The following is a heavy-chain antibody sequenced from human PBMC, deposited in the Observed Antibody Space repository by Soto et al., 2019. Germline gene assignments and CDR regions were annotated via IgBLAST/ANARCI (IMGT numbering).Heavy chain of an antibody. Sequence: EVQLLESGGDLVRPGESLRLSCAASGFNFNKYAMSWVRQAPGEGLEWVSGISCCGGNASYADSVKGRFTIARDDSKNTLFFHMNSLRVEDTAEYYCAKADGEQWLLPHLENWGRGTLVTV. CDR1: GFNFNKYA. V-gene: IGHV3-23*01. D-gene: IGHD6-19*01. CDR3: AKADGEQWLLPHLEN. J-gene: IGHJ4*02. CDR2: ISCCGGNA.